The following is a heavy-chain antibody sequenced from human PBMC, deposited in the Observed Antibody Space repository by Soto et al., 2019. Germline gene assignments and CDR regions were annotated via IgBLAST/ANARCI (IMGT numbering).Heavy chain of an antibody. Sequence: EVQLVESGGGLVHPGGSLRLSCAASKFTFSNYNMTWVRQAPGKGLEGVSYISSSESTIYYADSVKERFVIYRDNAENSLYLQMNSLRDEDTAVYYCARGDSSGWDFDYWGQGTLVTVSS. J-gene: IGHJ4*02. V-gene: IGHV3-48*02. CDR3: ARGDSSGWDFDY. CDR2: ISSSESTI. CDR1: KFTFSNYN. D-gene: IGHD6-19*01.